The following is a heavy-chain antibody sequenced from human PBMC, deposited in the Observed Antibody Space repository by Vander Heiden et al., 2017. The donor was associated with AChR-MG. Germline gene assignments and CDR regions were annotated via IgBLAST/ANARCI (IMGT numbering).Heavy chain of an antibody. CDR2: INPHSGET. Sequence: PLASVKVSGQTSGYTFTAFYLHWVLQTPRQRLDRAGWINPHSGETNSAQKFQGRVIMTRDTSISTAYRELNRLTSDDTAVYFCVRDVDYFAYGGGYWCQGTLVTVSS. J-gene: IGHJ4*02. CDR3: VRDVDYFAYGGGY. V-gene: IGHV1-2*02. D-gene: IGHD4-17*01. CDR1: GYTFTAFY.